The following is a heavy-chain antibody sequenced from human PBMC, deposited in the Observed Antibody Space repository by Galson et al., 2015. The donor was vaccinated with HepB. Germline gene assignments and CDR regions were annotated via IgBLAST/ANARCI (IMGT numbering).Heavy chain of an antibody. V-gene: IGHV3-30*18. CDR1: GFMFRSYG. Sequence: SLRLSCAASGFMFRSYGMHWVRQAPGKGLEWVAVISHDGTNKYYADSVEGRFTISRDNFKNTLYLRMNSLRPEDTAIYYCAKGGYYDFWSAYDSWGQGTLVTVSS. D-gene: IGHD3-3*01. CDR2: ISHDGTNK. CDR3: AKGGYYDFWSAYDS. J-gene: IGHJ5*02.